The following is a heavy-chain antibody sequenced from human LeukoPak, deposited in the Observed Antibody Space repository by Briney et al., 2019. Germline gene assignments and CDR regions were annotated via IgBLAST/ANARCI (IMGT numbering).Heavy chain of an antibody. CDR1: GGSFSGYY. D-gene: IGHD3-3*01. V-gene: IGHV4-34*01. Sequence: PSETLSLTCAVYGGSFSGYYWSWIRQPPGKGLEWIGEINHSGSTNYNPSLKSRVTISVDTSKNQFSLKLSSVTAADTAVYYCATLYDFWSGYPYDYWGQGTLVTVSS. J-gene: IGHJ4*02. CDR3: ATLYDFWSGYPYDY. CDR2: INHSGST.